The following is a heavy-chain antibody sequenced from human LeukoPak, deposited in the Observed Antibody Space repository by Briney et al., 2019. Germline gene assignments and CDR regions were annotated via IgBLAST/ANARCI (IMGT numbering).Heavy chain of an antibody. Sequence: SGGSLRLSCAASGFSFRTYWMTWVRQAPGKGLEWVANIKPDGSEKYYVDSVKGRFTISRDNAKNSLYLQMNSLRAEDTAVYYCARGDLYGSGSPAFYFDYWGQGTLVTVSS. CDR1: GFSFRTYW. V-gene: IGHV3-7*05. J-gene: IGHJ4*02. CDR3: ARGDLYGSGSPAFYFDY. D-gene: IGHD3-10*01. CDR2: IKPDGSEK.